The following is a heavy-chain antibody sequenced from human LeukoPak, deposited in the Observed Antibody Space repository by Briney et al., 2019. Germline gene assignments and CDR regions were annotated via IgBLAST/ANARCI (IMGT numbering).Heavy chain of an antibody. J-gene: IGHJ4*02. CDR3: ARGPRRDYYDSSGYY. CDR2: MNPNSGNT. D-gene: IGHD3-22*01. V-gene: IGHV1-8*01. CDR1: GYTFTSYD. Sequence: ASVKVPCKASGYTFTSYDINWARQATGQGLEWMGWMNPNSGNTGYAQKFQGRVTMTRNTSISTAYMELSSLRSEDTAVYYCARGPRRDYYDSSGYYWGQGTLVTVSS.